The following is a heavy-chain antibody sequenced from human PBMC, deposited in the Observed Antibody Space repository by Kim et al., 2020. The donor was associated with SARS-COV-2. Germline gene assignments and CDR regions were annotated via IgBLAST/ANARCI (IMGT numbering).Heavy chain of an antibody. CDR3: ARDRPVAGTGGSDY. CDR1: GGSISSYY. D-gene: IGHD6-19*01. V-gene: IGHV4-59*13. Sequence: SETLSLTCTVSGGSISSYYWSWIRQPPGKGLEWIGYIYYSGSTNYNPSLKSRVTISVDTSKNQFSLKLSSVTAADTAVYYCARDRPVAGTGGSDYCGQGTLVTVSS. CDR2: IYYSGST. J-gene: IGHJ4*02.